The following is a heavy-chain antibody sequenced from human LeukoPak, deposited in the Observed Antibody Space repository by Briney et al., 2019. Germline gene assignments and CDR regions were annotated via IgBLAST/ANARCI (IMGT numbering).Heavy chain of an antibody. V-gene: IGHV3-21*01. Sequence: KAGGSLRLSCAASGFTFSSYSMNWVRQAPGKGLEWVSSISSSSSYIYYADSVKGRFTISRDNAKNSLYLQMNSLRAEDTAVYYCAREGAKRGSYLSYYYYMDVWGKGTTVTVSS. D-gene: IGHD1-26*01. CDR3: AREGAKRGSYLSYYYYMDV. CDR1: GFTFSSYS. CDR2: ISSSSSYI. J-gene: IGHJ6*03.